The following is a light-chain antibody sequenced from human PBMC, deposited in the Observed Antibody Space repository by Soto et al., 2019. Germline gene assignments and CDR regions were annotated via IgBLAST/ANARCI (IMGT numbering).Light chain of an antibody. CDR3: SSYTTTGTQV. CDR1: TSDVGGFDY. V-gene: IGLV2-14*03. J-gene: IGLJ1*01. CDR2: DVS. Sequence: QSALTQPASVSGSPGQSITLSCSGTTSDVGGFDYVSWYQQHPGKVPKLMIFDVSNRPSGVSDRFSGSKSGNTASLTISGLQAEDEADYYCSSYTTTGTQVFGTGTKGTV.